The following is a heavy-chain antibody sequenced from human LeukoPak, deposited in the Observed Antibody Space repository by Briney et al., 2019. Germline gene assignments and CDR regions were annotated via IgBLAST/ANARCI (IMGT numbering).Heavy chain of an antibody. CDR2: IYYSGST. J-gene: IGHJ6*02. Sequence: SETLSLTCTVSGGSVSSGTYSWSWIRQPPGKGLEWIGYIYYSGSTNYNPSLKSRVTISVDTSKNQFSLKLSSVTAADTAVYYCARLDSSSWYHYYYYGMDVWGQGTTVTVSS. D-gene: IGHD6-13*01. V-gene: IGHV4-61*01. CDR3: ARLDSSSWYHYYYYGMDV. CDR1: GGSVSSGTYS.